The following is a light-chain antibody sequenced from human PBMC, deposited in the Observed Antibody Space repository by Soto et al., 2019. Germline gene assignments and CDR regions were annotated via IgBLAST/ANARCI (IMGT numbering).Light chain of an antibody. CDR3: QQANGFPVT. Sequence: DIQMTQSPSSVSASVGDRVTITCQASQGVSGWLAWYQQRPGKAPELLIYAVSNLQSGVPSRFSGSGSGTDFTLTISSLQPEDFATYYCQQANGFPVTFGGGTRVEMK. V-gene: IGKV1-12*01. CDR1: QGVSGW. J-gene: IGKJ4*01. CDR2: AVS.